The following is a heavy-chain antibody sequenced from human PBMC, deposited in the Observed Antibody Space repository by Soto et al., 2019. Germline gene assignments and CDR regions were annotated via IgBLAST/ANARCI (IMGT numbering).Heavy chain of an antibody. CDR3: ARSDYRANYFDY. CDR1: GFTFSSYS. V-gene: IGHV3-21*01. Sequence: GGSLRLSCAASGFTFSSYSMNWVRQAPGKGLEWVSSISSSSSYIYYADSVKGRFTISRDNAKNSLYLQMNSLRAEDTAVYYCARSDYRANYFDYWGQGTLVTVSS. J-gene: IGHJ4*02. CDR2: ISSSSSYI. D-gene: IGHD4-17*01.